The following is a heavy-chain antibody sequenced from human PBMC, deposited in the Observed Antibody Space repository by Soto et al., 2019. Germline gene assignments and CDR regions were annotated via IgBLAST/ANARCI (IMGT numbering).Heavy chain of an antibody. V-gene: IGHV3-30-3*01. CDR1: GFTFSSYA. D-gene: IGHD2-21*02. CDR3: ARVLFCGGDCYSGPPDY. Sequence: QVQLVESGGGVVQPGRSLRLSCAASGFTFSSYAMHWVRQAPGKGLEWVAVISYDGSNKYYADSVKGRFTISRDNSKNTLYQQMNSLRAEDTAVYYCARVLFCGGDCYSGPPDYWGQGTLVTVSS. J-gene: IGHJ4*02. CDR2: ISYDGSNK.